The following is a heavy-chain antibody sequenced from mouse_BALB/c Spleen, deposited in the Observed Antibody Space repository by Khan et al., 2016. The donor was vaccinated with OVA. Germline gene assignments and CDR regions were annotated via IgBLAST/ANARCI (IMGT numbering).Heavy chain of an antibody. Sequence: QVQLKQSGAELVRPGVSVKISCKGSGYTFTDFTMLWVKQSHAKSLEWIGVVNTYYGDATYNQKFKGKATMTVDKSSTTAYMELARLTSEDSAIYYCSGGGGGDRFAYWGQGTLVTVSA. CDR1: GYTFTDFT. CDR2: VNTYYGDA. CDR3: SGGGGGDRFAY. J-gene: IGHJ3*01. V-gene: IGHV1S137*01.